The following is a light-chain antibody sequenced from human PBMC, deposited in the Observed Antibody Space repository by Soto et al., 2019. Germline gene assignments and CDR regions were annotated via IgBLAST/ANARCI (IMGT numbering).Light chain of an antibody. CDR3: QSYDSSLSAYV. Sequence: SVLTQPPSASRARGQSVTISFTGSSSNIGAGYAVHWYQQLPGTAPKLPIPANNNRPSGVPDRFSGSMSGTYASLAFAGFQAEDEDDYYCQSYDSSLSAYVFGTGTKVTVL. J-gene: IGLJ1*01. CDR1: SSNIGAGYA. CDR2: ANN. V-gene: IGLV1-40*01.